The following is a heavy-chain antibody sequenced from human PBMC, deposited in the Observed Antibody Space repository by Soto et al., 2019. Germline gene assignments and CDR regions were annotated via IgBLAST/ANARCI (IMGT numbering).Heavy chain of an antibody. D-gene: IGHD1-26*01. CDR2: IYHSGST. V-gene: IGHV4-38-2*02. CDR1: GYSISSGYY. J-gene: IGHJ3*02. CDR3: ARDDPSGSYSGDAFGI. Sequence: PSETLSLTCAVSGYSISSGYYWGWIRQPPGKGLEWIGSIYHSGSTYYNPSLKSRVTISVDTSKNQFSLKLSSVTAADTAVYYCARDDPSGSYSGDAFGIWGQGTMVTVSS.